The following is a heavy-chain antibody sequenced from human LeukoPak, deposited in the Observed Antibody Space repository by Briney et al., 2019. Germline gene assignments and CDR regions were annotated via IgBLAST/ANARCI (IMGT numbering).Heavy chain of an antibody. V-gene: IGHV3-66*01. CDR1: GFTVSSNY. D-gene: IGHD1-26*01. J-gene: IGHJ3*02. CDR3: ARDSGSYPVYVFDI. Sequence: GGSLRLSCAASGFTVSSNYMSWVRQAPGKGLEWVSVIFSGGSTFYADSVKGRVTISRDNSKNTLFLQMNSLRAEDTAVYYCARDSGSYPVYVFDIWGQGTMLTVSS. CDR2: IFSGGST.